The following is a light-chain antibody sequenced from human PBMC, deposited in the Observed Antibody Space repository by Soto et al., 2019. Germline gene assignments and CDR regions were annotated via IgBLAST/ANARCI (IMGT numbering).Light chain of an antibody. CDR2: GAS. CDR1: QSISSDS. V-gene: IGKV3-20*01. Sequence: EIVLTQPPATLSLSPGERATLSCRASQSISSDSLAWYQQKPGQAPRFLLYGASTRATGIPDRFSGSGSGTDFTLTISRLEPEDFAVYYCQYYGSSPHTFGGGTRVEIK. CDR3: QYYGSSPHT. J-gene: IGKJ4*01.